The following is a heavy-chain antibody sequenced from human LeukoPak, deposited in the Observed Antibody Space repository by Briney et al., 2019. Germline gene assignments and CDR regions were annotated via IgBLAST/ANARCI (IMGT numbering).Heavy chain of an antibody. CDR2: INSDGSSS. Sequence: GGSRRLSFAASGFSFSSYWMHWVRQAPGKGLVWVSRINSDGSSSSYADCVQGRFTISRDNAKNTRFLQMNSLRAEDTAVYYCARDDSSAYPHWGQGTLVTVSS. J-gene: IGHJ4*02. CDR3: ARDDSSAYPH. D-gene: IGHD3-22*01. V-gene: IGHV3-74*01. CDR1: GFSFSSYW.